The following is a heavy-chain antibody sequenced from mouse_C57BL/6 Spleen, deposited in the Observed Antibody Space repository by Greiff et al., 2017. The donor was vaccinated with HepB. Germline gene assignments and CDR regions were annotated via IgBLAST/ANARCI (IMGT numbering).Heavy chain of an antibody. CDR1: GYTFTSYW. D-gene: IGHD1-1*02. V-gene: IGHV1-55*01. Sequence: QVHVKQSGAELVKPGASVKMSCKASGYTFTSYWITWVKQRPGQGLEWIGDIYPGSGSTNYNEKFKSKATLTVDTSSSTAYMQLSSLTSEDSAVYYCAREGVVGYFDYWGQGTTLTVSS. CDR2: IYPGSGST. CDR3: AREGVVGYFDY. J-gene: IGHJ2*01.